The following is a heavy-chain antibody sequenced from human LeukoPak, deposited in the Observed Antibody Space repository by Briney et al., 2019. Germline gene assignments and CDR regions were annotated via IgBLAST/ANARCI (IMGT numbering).Heavy chain of an antibody. CDR3: TRDQGSYRPDY. V-gene: IGHV3-49*03. Sequence: PGRSLRLXCTASGFTFGDYAMSWFRQAPGKGLEWVGFIRSKAYGGTTEYAASVKGRFTISRDDSKSIAYLQMNSLKTEDTAVYYCTRDQGSYRPDYWGQGTLVTVSS. CDR1: GFTFGDYA. J-gene: IGHJ4*02. D-gene: IGHD3-16*02. CDR2: IRSKAYGGTT.